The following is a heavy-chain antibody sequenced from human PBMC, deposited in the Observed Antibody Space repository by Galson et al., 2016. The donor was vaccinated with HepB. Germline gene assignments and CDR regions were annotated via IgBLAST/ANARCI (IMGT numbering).Heavy chain of an antibody. CDR1: GFTFSSYG. Sequence: SLRLSCAASGFTFSSYGMHWVRQAPGKGLEWVAVTSSDGSNKHYADSVKGRFTISRDNSKNTLFLQMNSLRDEDTALYYCAFRGITMMVTIYYFDYWGQGTLVTVSA. D-gene: IGHD5-24*01. CDR2: TSSDGSNK. CDR3: AFRGITMMVTIYYFDY. V-gene: IGHV3-30*03. J-gene: IGHJ4*02.